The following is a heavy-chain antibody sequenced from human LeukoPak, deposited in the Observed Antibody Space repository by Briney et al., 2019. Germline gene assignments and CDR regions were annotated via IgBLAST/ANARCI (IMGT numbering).Heavy chain of an antibody. CDR1: GFTFSSYW. D-gene: IGHD4-23*01. CDR2: INGSGGRT. V-gene: IGHV3-23*01. J-gene: IGHJ4*02. CDR3: AIGPGGLFDY. Sequence: PGGSLRLSCAASGFTFSSYWMSWVRQAPGKGLEWVSSINGSGGRTYYADSVKGRFTISRDNSKNTLYLQMNSLRAEDTAVYYCAIGPGGLFDYWGQGTLVTVSS.